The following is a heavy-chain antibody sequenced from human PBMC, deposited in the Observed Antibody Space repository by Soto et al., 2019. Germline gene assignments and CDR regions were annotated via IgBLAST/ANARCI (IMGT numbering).Heavy chain of an antibody. CDR1: GYTFTSYG. D-gene: IGHD2-21*01. CDR3: ARDQSYGGAFDY. Sequence: ASVKVSCKASGYTFTSYGISWVRQAPGQGLEWMGWISAYNGNTNYAQKLQGRVTMTTDTSTSAAYMELRSLRSDDTAVYYCARDQSYGGAFDYWGQGTLVTVSS. J-gene: IGHJ4*02. V-gene: IGHV1-18*01. CDR2: ISAYNGNT.